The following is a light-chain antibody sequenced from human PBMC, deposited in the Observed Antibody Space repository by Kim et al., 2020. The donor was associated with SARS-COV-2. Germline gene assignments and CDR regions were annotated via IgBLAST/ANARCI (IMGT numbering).Light chain of an antibody. J-gene: IGLJ2*01. Sequence: SYELTQPPSVSVAPGKTARITCGGENIGSESVHWNQQKPGQAPVVVIYYDRDRPSGIPDRFSGSNSGNTATLTITRVEAGDEADYYCPVWDTSTNHVVFG. V-gene: IGLV3-21*01. CDR1: NIGSES. CDR3: PVWDTSTNHVV. CDR2: YDR.